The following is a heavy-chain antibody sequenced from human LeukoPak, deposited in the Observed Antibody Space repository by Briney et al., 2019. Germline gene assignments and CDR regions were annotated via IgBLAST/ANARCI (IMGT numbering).Heavy chain of an antibody. V-gene: IGHV4-59*01. CDR1: RGSIIFYY. CDR3: ARGNIAVTRPGVFYYYGMDV. Sequence: PSETLSLTCTVSRGSIIFYYWSWIRQSPGKGLEWIGYVFHTGSTNYNPSLRSRVTMSVDTSRSQFSLEVRSVTAADTGVYFCARGNIAVTRPGVFYYYGMDVWGQGTTVTVSS. CDR2: VFHTGST. D-gene: IGHD6-19*01. J-gene: IGHJ6*02.